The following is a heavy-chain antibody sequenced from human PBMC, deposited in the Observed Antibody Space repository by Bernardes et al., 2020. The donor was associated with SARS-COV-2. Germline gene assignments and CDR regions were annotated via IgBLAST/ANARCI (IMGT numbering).Heavy chain of an antibody. J-gene: IGHJ6*02. CDR2: ISISSSTI. V-gene: IGHV3-48*01. D-gene: IGHD3-3*01. CDR1: GFTFSSYS. CDR3: AAPRFVFGMDV. Sequence: GGSLRLSCAASGFTFSSYSMNWVRQAPGKGLEWVSYISISSSTIYYADSVKGRFTISRDNAKNSLYLQMNSLRAEDTAVYYCAAPRFVFGMDVWGQGTTVTVSS.